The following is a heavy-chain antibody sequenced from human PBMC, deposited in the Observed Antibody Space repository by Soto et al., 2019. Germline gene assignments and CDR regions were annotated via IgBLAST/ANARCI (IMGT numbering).Heavy chain of an antibody. Sequence: PGGSLRLSCAASAFTVSDHYMDWVRQAPGKGLEWVGRTRNKPDSYSTEYAASVKGRFTISRDDSKNSLYLQINSLKTEDTAVYYCTRVKGLGGRQAYGMDVWGQGTTVTVSS. CDR3: TRVKGLGGRQAYGMDV. V-gene: IGHV3-72*01. CDR2: TRNKPDSYST. J-gene: IGHJ6*02. CDR1: AFTVSDHY.